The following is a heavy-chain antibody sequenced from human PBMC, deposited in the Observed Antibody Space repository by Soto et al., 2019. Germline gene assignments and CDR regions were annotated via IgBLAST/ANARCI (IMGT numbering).Heavy chain of an antibody. Sequence: QVQLVQSGAEVKKPGSSVKVSCKASGGTFSSYAISWVRQAPGQGLEWMGGIIPIFGTANYAQKFQGRVTITAAESTSTAYMELSSLRSEDTGVYYCARPSTVTIGDSNWFDPWGQGTLVTVSS. J-gene: IGHJ5*02. D-gene: IGHD4-17*01. CDR3: ARPSTVTIGDSNWFDP. V-gene: IGHV1-69*12. CDR1: GGTFSSYA. CDR2: IIPIFGTA.